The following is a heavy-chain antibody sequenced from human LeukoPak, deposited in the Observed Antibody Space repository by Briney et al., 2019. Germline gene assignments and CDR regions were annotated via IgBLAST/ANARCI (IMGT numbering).Heavy chain of an antibody. CDR2: IRYDGSNK. J-gene: IGHJ4*02. CDR1: GFTFSSYG. V-gene: IGHV3-30*02. CDR3: AKDAEWFGESIYYFDY. Sequence: PGGSLRLSCAASGFTFSSYGMHWVRQAPGKGLEWVAFIRYDGSNKYYADSVEGRFTISRDNSKNTLYLQMNSLRAEDTAVYYCAKDAEWFGESIYYFDYWGQGTLVTVSS. D-gene: IGHD3-10*01.